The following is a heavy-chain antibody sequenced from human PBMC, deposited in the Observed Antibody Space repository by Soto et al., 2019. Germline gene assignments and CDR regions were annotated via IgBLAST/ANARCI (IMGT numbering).Heavy chain of an antibody. CDR2: IIPIFGRA. D-gene: IGHD4-17*01. J-gene: IGHJ2*01. Sequence: QVQLVQSGAEVKKPGASVKVSCKASGGTFSSYAIIWVRQAPGQGLEWMGGIIPIFGRANYAQKFQGRVTITADESTSTAYMELSSLRSEDTAVYDCASFVWPTVTTPLDGYWYFDLWGRGTLVTVSS. V-gene: IGHV1-69*01. CDR3: ASFVWPTVTTPLDGYWYFDL. CDR1: GGTFSSYA.